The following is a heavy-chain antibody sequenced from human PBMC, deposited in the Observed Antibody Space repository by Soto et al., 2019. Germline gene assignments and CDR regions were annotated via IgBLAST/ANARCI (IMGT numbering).Heavy chain of an antibody. D-gene: IGHD2-21*02. CDR1: GGTFSSYA. Sequence: QVQLVQSGAEVKKPGSSVKVSCKASGGTFSSYAISWVRQAPGQGLEWMGGIIPIFGTANYAQKFQGRVTITADESTSTADMELSSLRSEDTAVYYCASNYCGGDCPHDAFDIWGQGTMVTVSS. J-gene: IGHJ3*02. CDR2: IIPIFGTA. V-gene: IGHV1-69*01. CDR3: ASNYCGGDCPHDAFDI.